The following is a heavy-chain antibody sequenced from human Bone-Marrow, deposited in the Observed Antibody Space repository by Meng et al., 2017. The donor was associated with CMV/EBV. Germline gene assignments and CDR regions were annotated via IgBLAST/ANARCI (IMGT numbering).Heavy chain of an antibody. V-gene: IGHV4-34*01. CDR3: ARGPRITIFGVAPGGWFDP. CDR2: INHSGST. CDR1: GGSFSGYY. D-gene: IGHD3-3*01. Sequence: SETLSLTCAVYGGSFSGYYWSWIRQPPGKGLEWIREINHSGSTNYNPSLKSRVTISVDTSKNQFSLKLSSVTAADTAVYYCARGPRITIFGVAPGGWFDPWGQGTLVTISS. J-gene: IGHJ5*02.